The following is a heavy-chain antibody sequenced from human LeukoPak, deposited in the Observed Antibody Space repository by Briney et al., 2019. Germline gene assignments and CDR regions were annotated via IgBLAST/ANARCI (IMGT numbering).Heavy chain of an antibody. CDR1: GGTFSSYA. Sequence: ASVKVSCKASGGTFSSYAISWVRQAPGQGLEWMGRIIPILGIANYAQKFQGRVTITADKSTSTAYMELSSLRSEDAAVYYCASSSDRDYGGNELIDYWGQGTLVTVSS. D-gene: IGHD4-23*01. V-gene: IGHV1-69*04. J-gene: IGHJ4*02. CDR3: ASSSDRDYGGNELIDY. CDR2: IIPILGIA.